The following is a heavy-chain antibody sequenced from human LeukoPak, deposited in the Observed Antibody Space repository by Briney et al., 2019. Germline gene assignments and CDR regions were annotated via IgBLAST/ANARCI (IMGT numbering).Heavy chain of an antibody. J-gene: IGHJ4*02. D-gene: IGHD1-26*01. CDR3: AGGSFWEKTWYYFDY. Sequence: SVKVSCKASGGTFSSYAISWVRQAPGQGLEWMGGIIPIFGTANYAQKFQGRVTITADESTSTAYMELSSLRSEDTAVYYCAGGSFWEKTWYYFDYWGQGTLVTVSS. V-gene: IGHV1-69*13. CDR2: IIPIFGTA. CDR1: GGTFSSYA.